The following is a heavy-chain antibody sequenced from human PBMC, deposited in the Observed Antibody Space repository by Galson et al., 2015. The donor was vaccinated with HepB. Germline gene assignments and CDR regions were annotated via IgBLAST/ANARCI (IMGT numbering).Heavy chain of an antibody. D-gene: IGHD2-15*01. CDR1: GGTFSSYA. CDR2: IIPIFGTA. J-gene: IGHJ6*02. CDR3: ARLWGGGCCSGGSCYSGYYYGMDV. V-gene: IGHV1-69*13. Sequence: SVKVSCKASGGTFSSYAISWVRQAPGQGLEWMGGIIPIFGTANYAQKFQGRVTITADESTSTAYMELSSLRSEDTAVYYCARLWGGGCCSGGSCYSGYYYGMDVWVQGTTVAVSS.